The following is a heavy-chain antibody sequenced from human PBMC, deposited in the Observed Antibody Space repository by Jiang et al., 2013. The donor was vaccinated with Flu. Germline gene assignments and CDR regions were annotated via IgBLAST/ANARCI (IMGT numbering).Heavy chain of an antibody. V-gene: IGHV3-30*02. CDR3: AKDGRYGGKNWYFDL. Sequence: PGGSLRLSCAASGFTFSSYGMHWVRQAPGKGLEWVAFIRYDGSNKYYADSVKGRFTISRDNSKNTLYLQMNSLRAEDTAVYYCAKDGRYGGKNWYFDLWGRGTLVTVSS. D-gene: IGHD4-23*01. CDR2: IRYDGSNK. CDR1: GFTFSSYG. J-gene: IGHJ2*01.